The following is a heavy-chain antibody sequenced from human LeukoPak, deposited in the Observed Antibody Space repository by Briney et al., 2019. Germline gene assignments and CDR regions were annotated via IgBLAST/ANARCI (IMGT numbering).Heavy chain of an antibody. CDR1: GGSLSSYY. CDR2: IYYSGST. V-gene: IGHV4-59*08. Sequence: PSETLSLTRTVSGGSLSSYYWSWVRQPPGKGLEWIGDIYYSGSTNYNPPPKSRVTISLDTSKNQFSLKLSSVTAADTAVYYCARLDYYDSSGSLGYFQHWGQGTLVTVSS. CDR3: ARLDYYDSSGSLGYFQH. J-gene: IGHJ1*01. D-gene: IGHD3-22*01.